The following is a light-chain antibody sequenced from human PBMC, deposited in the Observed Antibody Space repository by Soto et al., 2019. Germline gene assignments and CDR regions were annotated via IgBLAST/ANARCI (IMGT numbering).Light chain of an antibody. Sequence: IVLTQSPVTLSLSPGERATLACRASESVTNTRLAWYQQKGGQAPRLLIYAISTRARGIPDRFSGSGSGTDFTLTISRLEPEDFGVYYCQRYGTSRGTFGQGPKLEIK. J-gene: IGKJ2*01. CDR1: ESVTNTR. CDR2: AIS. CDR3: QRYGTSRGT. V-gene: IGKV3-20*01.